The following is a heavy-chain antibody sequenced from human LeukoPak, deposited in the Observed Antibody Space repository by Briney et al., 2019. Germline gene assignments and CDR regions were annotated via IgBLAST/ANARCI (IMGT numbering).Heavy chain of an antibody. D-gene: IGHD3-22*01. Sequence: SETLSLTRTVSGGSISSYYWSWIRQPPGKGLEWIGYIYNSGSTNYNPSLKSRVTISADTSKNQFSLKLSSVTAADTAVYYCAQYNSDSSGYYYWDNWGQGTLVTVSS. CDR1: GGSISSYY. J-gene: IGHJ4*02. CDR3: AQYNSDSSGYYYWDN. V-gene: IGHV4-59*01. CDR2: IYNSGST.